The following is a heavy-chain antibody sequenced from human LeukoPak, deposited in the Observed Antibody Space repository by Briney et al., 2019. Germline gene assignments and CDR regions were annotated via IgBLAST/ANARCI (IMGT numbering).Heavy chain of an antibody. CDR3: ARGGGYKDRLDY. D-gene: IGHD5-24*01. V-gene: IGHV4-34*01. J-gene: IGHJ4*02. Sequence: SETLSLTRAVYGGSFSGYYWSWIRQPPGKGLEWIGEINHSGSTNYNPSLKSRVTISVDTSKNQFSLKLSSVTAADTAVYYCARGGGYKDRLDYWGQGTLVTVSS. CDR1: GGSFSGYY. CDR2: INHSGST.